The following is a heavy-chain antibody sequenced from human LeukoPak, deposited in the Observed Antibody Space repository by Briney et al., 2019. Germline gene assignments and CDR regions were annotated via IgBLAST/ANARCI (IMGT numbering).Heavy chain of an antibody. CDR1: GGSISSYY. V-gene: IGHV4-59*08. Sequence: SETLSLTCTVSGGSISSYYWSWIRQPPGKGLEWIGYVYYSGTTNYNPSLKSRVTISVDTSKKQFSLKLSSVTAADTAVYYCARRCSSATCYTDAFDIWGQGTMVTVSS. J-gene: IGHJ3*02. CDR3: ARRCSSATCYTDAFDI. D-gene: IGHD2-2*02. CDR2: VYYSGTT.